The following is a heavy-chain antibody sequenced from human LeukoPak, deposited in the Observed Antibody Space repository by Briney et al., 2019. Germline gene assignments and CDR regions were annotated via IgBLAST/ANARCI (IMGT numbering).Heavy chain of an antibody. V-gene: IGHV4-39*01. CDR1: GGSISSNSYS. Sequence: SETLSLTCTVSGGSISSNSYSWGWIRQPPGKGLEWIANIYYTGNTNYNPSLESRVTISVDAPENQFSLKLSSVTAADTAVYYCARRIHGSSHVDCWGQGTLVTVSS. CDR2: IYYTGNT. D-gene: IGHD6-13*01. J-gene: IGHJ4*02. CDR3: ARRIHGSSHVDC.